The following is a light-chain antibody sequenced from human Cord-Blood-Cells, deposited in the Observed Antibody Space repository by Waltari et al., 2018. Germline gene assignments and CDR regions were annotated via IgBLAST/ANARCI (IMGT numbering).Light chain of an antibody. J-gene: IGLJ3*02. CDR1: SSDVGGYNY. Sequence: QSALTQPASVSGSPGQSITISCTGTSSDVGGYNYVSWYQQHTGKAPKLMIYEVSKRPSGVSNRFSGSKSGNTASLTISGLQAEDEADYYCSSYTSSSTWVFGGGTKLTVL. V-gene: IGLV2-14*01. CDR2: EVS. CDR3: SSYTSSSTWV.